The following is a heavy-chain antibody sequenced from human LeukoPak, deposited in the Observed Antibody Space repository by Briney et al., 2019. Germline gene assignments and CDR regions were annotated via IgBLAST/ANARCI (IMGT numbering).Heavy chain of an antibody. CDR3: ARGRLLTNWYFDL. CDR1: GGSISSGGYY. V-gene: IGHV4-30-2*01. CDR2: IYHSGST. Sequence: SQTLSLTCTVSGGSISSGGYYWSWIRQPPGKGLEWIGYIYHSGSTYYNPSLKSRVTISVDRSKNQFSLKLNSVTAADTAVYYCARGRLLTNWYFDLWGRGTLVTVSA. D-gene: IGHD2-15*01. J-gene: IGHJ2*01.